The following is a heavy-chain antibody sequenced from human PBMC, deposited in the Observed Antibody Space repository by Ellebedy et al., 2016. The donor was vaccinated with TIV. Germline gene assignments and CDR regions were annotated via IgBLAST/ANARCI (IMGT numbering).Heavy chain of an antibody. CDR3: ARRHRVGATSDY. D-gene: IGHD1-26*01. J-gene: IGHJ4*02. Sequence: ASVKVSCKASGGTFSSYAISWVRQAPGQGLEWMGRIIPILGIANYAQKFQGRVTITADKSTSTAYMELSSLRSEDTAVYYCARRHRVGATSDYWGQGTLVTVSS. CDR1: GGTFSSYA. CDR2: IIPILGIA. V-gene: IGHV1-69*04.